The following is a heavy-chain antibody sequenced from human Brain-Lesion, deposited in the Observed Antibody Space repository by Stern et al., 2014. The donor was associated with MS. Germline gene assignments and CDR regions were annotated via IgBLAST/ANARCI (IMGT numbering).Heavy chain of an antibody. CDR3: ARAVRNQLLSEY. D-gene: IGHD2-2*01. Sequence: QLVQSGAEVKKPGASVKVSCKASGYTFSSYDITWVRQASGHGLEWMGWMNPYSGNTGYAQKFKGRVSKTSDPSISTVYMELTSLTSDDTAVYFCARAVRNQLLSEYWGQGTLVTVSS. CDR2: MNPYSGNT. J-gene: IGHJ4*02. CDR1: GYTFSSYD. V-gene: IGHV1-8*01.